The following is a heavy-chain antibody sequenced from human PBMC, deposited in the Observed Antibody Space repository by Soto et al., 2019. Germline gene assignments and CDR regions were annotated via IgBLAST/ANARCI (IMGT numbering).Heavy chain of an antibody. Sequence: QVQLVESGGGVVQPGRSLRLSCTASGFSFHNYGMHWVRQAPGKGLEWVAVISYDGNKKYYADFVKGRFTISRDNSKNTLYLQMNSLRAEDTSVYYCAKVARLLVHQGWFDPWGQGTLVTGSS. CDR2: ISYDGNKK. D-gene: IGHD3-22*01. J-gene: IGHJ5*02. V-gene: IGHV3-30*18. CDR1: GFSFHNYG. CDR3: AKVARLLVHQGWFDP.